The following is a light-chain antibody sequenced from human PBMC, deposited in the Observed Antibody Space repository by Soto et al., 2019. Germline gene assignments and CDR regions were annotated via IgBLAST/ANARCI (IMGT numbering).Light chain of an antibody. CDR2: AAS. CDR1: QSIDNF. CDR3: QQSYSLPYT. Sequence: DIQMTQSPSSLSASVGDRVTITCRPSQSIDNFLNWYQQKPGKAPNLLIYAASSLQSGVSSRFSGSGSGTDFTLTISSLQPGDSATYYCQQSYSLPYTFGQGTKVEIK. V-gene: IGKV1-39*01. J-gene: IGKJ2*01.